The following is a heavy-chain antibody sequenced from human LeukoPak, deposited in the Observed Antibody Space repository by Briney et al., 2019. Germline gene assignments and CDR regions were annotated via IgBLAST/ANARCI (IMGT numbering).Heavy chain of an antibody. CDR2: ISSSSGTT. Sequence: GGSLRLSCAASGFTFSDYSMNWVRQAPGRGLEWVSYISSSSGTTYYADSVKGRFTISRDNAKNSLYLQMNSLRDEDTAVYYCGKYCSSSTCYPDYWGQGTLVTVSS. CDR1: GFTFSDYS. CDR3: GKYCSSSTCYPDY. D-gene: IGHD2-2*01. J-gene: IGHJ4*02. V-gene: IGHV3-48*02.